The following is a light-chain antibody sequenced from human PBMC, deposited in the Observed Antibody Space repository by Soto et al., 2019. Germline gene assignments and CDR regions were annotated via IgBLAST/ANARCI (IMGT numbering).Light chain of an antibody. CDR1: QTISSW. J-gene: IGKJ4*01. CDR3: KKYNTYPLT. Sequence: DIQMTQSPSTLSASVGDRVTITCRASQTISSWLAWYQQKPGKAPKLLIYKASTLEGGVPSRFSGSGSGTEFNITISSLQPDDFATYYCKKYNTYPLTFGGGTTVEIK. V-gene: IGKV1-5*03. CDR2: KAS.